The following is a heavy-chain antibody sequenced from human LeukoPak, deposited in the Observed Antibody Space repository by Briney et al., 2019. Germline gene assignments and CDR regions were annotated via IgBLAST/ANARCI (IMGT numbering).Heavy chain of an antibody. V-gene: IGHV4-31*03. Sequence: PSETLSLTCTVSGGSIRSDGYYWGWIRQHPEKGLEWIGHIYSSGSTYYNPSLKSRVTISVDPSKNQFSLNLTAETAADTAVYYCARKSRGYDFPWFDPWGQGILGTVSS. CDR2: IYSSGST. D-gene: IGHD5-12*01. J-gene: IGHJ5*02. CDR1: GGSIRSDGYY. CDR3: ARKSRGYDFPWFDP.